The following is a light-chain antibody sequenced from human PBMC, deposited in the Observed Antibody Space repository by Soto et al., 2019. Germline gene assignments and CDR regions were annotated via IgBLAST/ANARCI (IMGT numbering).Light chain of an antibody. CDR1: QSVRTF. CDR2: DAS. V-gene: IGKV3-11*01. J-gene: IGKJ5*01. Sequence: EIVLTQSPATLSLSPGEGATLSCRASQSVRTFLAWYQQKPGQAPRLLIFDASNRANGIPVRFSGSGSGTDFILTISSLEPEDFAIYYCQQRADWPSTFGQGTRLEMK. CDR3: QQRADWPST.